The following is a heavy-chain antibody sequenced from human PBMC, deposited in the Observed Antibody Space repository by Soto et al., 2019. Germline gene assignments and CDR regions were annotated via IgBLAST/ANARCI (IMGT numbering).Heavy chain of an antibody. CDR1: GFTVSNNY. CDR3: ATQPGGGGY. Sequence: EVQLVESGGGLIQPGGSLRLSCAVSGFTVSNNYMSWVRQAPGKGLEGVSVIYSGGYTAYGDSVKGRFTISRDNSKTPLFLKMKSRGAPATAVYYGATQPGGGGYWGQGTLVTVSS. J-gene: IGHJ4*02. CDR2: IYSGGYT. D-gene: IGHD2-2*01. V-gene: IGHV3-53*01.